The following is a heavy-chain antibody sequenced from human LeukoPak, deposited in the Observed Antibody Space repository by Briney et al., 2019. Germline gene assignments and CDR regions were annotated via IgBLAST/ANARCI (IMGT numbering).Heavy chain of an antibody. Sequence: SETLSLTCAVYGGSFSGYYWSWIRQPPGKGLEWIGGINHSGSTNYNPSLKSRVTISVDTSKNQFSLKLSSVTAADTAVYYCARRIVVVPAAGRFDYWGQGTLVTVSS. CDR2: INHSGST. CDR1: GGSFSGYY. V-gene: IGHV4-34*01. CDR3: ARRIVVVPAAGRFDY. J-gene: IGHJ4*02. D-gene: IGHD2-2*01.